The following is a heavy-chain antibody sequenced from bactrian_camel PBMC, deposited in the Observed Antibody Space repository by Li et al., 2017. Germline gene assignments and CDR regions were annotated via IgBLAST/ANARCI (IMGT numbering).Heavy chain of an antibody. CDR2: IDSGGGT. CDR3: AISFQLPCLGSDGRAYAS. D-gene: IGHD1*01. V-gene: IGHV3S55*01. CDR1: GSTYGSNC. J-gene: IGHJ6*01. Sequence: HVQLVESGGGSVQAGGSLRLTCVASGSTYGSNCMGWFRQSPGKGREGVAAIDSGGGTDYAEAVKGRFTISRDNVKNTLYLQMNNLKPEDTAMYFCAISFQLPCLGSDGRAYASWGQGTQVTVS.